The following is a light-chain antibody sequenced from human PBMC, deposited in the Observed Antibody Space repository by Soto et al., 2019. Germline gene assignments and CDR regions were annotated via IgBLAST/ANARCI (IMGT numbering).Light chain of an antibody. Sequence: DIHMTQSPSTLSASVLDRFTITCRASQSISSWLAWYQQKPGKAPKLLIYDASSLESGVPSRFSGSGSGTEFTLTISSLQPDDFATYYCQQYNSYSWTLGQGTKVDIK. CDR2: DAS. CDR3: QQYNSYSWT. CDR1: QSISSW. J-gene: IGKJ1*01. V-gene: IGKV1-5*01.